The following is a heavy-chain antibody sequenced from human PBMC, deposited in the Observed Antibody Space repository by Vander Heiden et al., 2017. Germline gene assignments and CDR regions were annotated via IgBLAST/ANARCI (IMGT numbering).Heavy chain of an antibody. J-gene: IGHJ4*02. V-gene: IGHV3-30*18. CDR3: AKDRYPRAPMIVVVSTVLEY. D-gene: IGHD3-22*01. CDR2: MSYDGGDK. Sequence: QVQLVESGGGVVQPGGAVRLSCAASVFTFSSYAMHWVRPAPGKGLEWVAVMSYDGGDKYYADSVKGRFTISRDNSKNTLYLQMNSLRAEDTAVYYCAKDRYPRAPMIVVVSTVLEYWGQGTLVTVSS. CDR1: VFTFSSYA.